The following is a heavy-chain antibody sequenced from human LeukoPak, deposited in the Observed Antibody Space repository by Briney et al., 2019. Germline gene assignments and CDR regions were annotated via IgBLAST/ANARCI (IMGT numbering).Heavy chain of an antibody. Sequence: SETLSLTCAVSGGSISSGGYSWSWIRQPPGKGLEWIGYIYHSGSTYYNPSLKSRVTISVDRSKNQFSLKLSSVTAADTAVYYCARGGAVAGTGFDYWGQGTLVTVSS. CDR1: GGSISSGGYS. CDR3: ARGGAVAGTGFDY. V-gene: IGHV4-30-2*01. CDR2: IYHSGST. J-gene: IGHJ4*02. D-gene: IGHD6-19*01.